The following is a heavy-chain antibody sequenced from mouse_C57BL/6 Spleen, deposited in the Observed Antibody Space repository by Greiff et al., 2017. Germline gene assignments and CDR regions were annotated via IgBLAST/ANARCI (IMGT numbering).Heavy chain of an antibody. CDR3: TRGLAFAY. J-gene: IGHJ3*01. V-gene: IGHV1-15*01. D-gene: IGHD4-1*01. CDR1: GYTFTDYE. Sequence: QVQLHQSGAELVRPGASVTLSCKASGYTFTDYEMHWVKQTPVHGLEWIGAIDPETGGTAYNQKFKGKAILTADKSSSTAYMELRSLTSEDSAVYYCTRGLAFAYWGQGTLVTVSA. CDR2: IDPETGGT.